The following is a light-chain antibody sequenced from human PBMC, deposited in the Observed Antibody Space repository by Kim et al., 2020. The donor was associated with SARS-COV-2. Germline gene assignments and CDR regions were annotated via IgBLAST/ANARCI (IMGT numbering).Light chain of an antibody. J-gene: IGLJ2*01. CDR1: SGHSSYA. V-gene: IGLV4-69*01. Sequence: QPVLTQSPSASASLGASVKLTCTLSSGHSSYAIAWHQQQPEKGPRYLMKLNSDGSHSKGDGIPDRFPGSSSGAERYLTISSLQSEDDADYYCQTWGTGIHVVFGGGTQLTVL. CDR3: QTWGTGIHVV. CDR2: LNSDGSH.